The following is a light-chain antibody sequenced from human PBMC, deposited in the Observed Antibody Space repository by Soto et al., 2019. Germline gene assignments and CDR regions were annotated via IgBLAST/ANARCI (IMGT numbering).Light chain of an antibody. V-gene: IGKV1-39*01. CDR1: QGISTY. CDR3: QQSYNTTWT. CDR2: AAS. Sequence: DIQMTQSPSSLSESAGDRVTITCRASQGISTYLNWYQQKPGKAPKLLIYAASSLQSGVPSRFSGSGSETDFTLTIISLQPEDFATYSCQQSYNTTWTFGQGTKVEIQ. J-gene: IGKJ1*01.